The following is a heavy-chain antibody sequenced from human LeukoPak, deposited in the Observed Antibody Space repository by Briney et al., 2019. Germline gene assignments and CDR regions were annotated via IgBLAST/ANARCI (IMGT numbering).Heavy chain of an antibody. CDR1: AYTFTSYY. CDR2: INPSGGGT. V-gene: IGHV1-46*01. CDR3: ARDMLAVPSNWFDP. Sequence: GASVKVSCKASAYTFTSYYIHWVRQAPGQGLEWMGVINPSGGGTSYAQKFQGRVTMTRDTSTSTVYMDLRSLRSEDTAVYFCARDMLAVPSNWFDPWGQGTLVTVSS. D-gene: IGHD2-8*01. J-gene: IGHJ5*02.